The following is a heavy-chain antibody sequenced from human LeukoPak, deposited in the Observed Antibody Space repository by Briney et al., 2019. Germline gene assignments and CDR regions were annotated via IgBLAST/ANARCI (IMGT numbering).Heavy chain of an antibody. CDR3: ARGSPSPLGATTD. Sequence: ASVKVSCKASGYTFTGYYMHWVRQAPGQGLEWMGWINPNSGGTNYAQKFQGRVTMTRDTSTSTVYMELSSLRSEDTAVYYCARGSPSPLGATTDWGQGTLVTVSS. D-gene: IGHD1-26*01. CDR2: INPNSGGT. V-gene: IGHV1-2*02. CDR1: GYTFTGYY. J-gene: IGHJ4*02.